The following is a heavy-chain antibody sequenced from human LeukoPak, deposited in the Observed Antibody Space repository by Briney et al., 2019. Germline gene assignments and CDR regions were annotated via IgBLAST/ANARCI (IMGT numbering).Heavy chain of an antibody. CDR3: ARDLGYPSPSPDY. Sequence: GALRLSCAASGFTFSSYEMNWVRQAPGKGLEWVSYISSSGSTIYYADSVKGRFTISRDNAKNSLYLQMNSLRAEDTAVYYCARDLGYPSPSPDYWGQGTLVTVSS. V-gene: IGHV3-48*03. CDR1: GFTFSSYE. D-gene: IGHD5-12*01. CDR2: ISSSGSTI. J-gene: IGHJ4*02.